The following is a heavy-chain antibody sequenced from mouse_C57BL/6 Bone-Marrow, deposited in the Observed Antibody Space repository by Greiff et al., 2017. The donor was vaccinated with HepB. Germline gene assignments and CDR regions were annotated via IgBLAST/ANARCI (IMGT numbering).Heavy chain of an antibody. CDR3: SEDSAVYYCALYPTPGYYAMDY. J-gene: IGHJ4*01. CDR2: GQGLEWIG. V-gene: IGHV1-87*01. Sequence: QVQLQQSGPELARPWASVKISCQAFYTFSRRVHFAIRDTNYWMQWVKQRPGQGLEWIGAIYPGNGDTSYNQKFKGKATLTADKSSSTAYMQLSSLTSEDSAVYYCALYPTPGYYAMDYWGQGTSVTVSS. CDR1: YTFSRRVH. D-gene: IGHD2-1*01.